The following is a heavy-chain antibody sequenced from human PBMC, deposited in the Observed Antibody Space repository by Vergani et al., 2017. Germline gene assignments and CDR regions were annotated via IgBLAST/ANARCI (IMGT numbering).Heavy chain of an antibody. V-gene: IGHV3-33*01. CDR2: IWYDGSNK. Sequence: QVQLVESGGGVVQPGRSLRLSCAASGFTFSSYGMHWVRKAPGKGLEWVAVIWYDGSNKYYADSVKGRFTISRDNSKNTLYLQMNSLRAEDTAVYYCARDGDTAMVLYYYYGMDVWGQGTTVSVSS. J-gene: IGHJ6*01. D-gene: IGHD5-18*01. CDR3: ARDGDTAMVLYYYYGMDV. CDR1: GFTFSSYG.